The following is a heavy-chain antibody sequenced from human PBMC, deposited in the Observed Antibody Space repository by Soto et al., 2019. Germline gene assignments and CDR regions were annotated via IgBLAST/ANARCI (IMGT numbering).Heavy chain of an antibody. J-gene: IGHJ4*02. CDR2: IYHSGST. D-gene: IGHD5-12*01. CDR3: ARTPTN. CDR1: CGSISSSNW. Sequence: PSETLSLTCTVSCGSISSSNWWSWVRQPPGKGLEWIGEIYHSGSTNYNPSLKSRVTISVDTSKNQFSLKLRSVTAADTAVYYCARTPTNWGQGTLVTRLL. V-gene: IGHV4-4*02.